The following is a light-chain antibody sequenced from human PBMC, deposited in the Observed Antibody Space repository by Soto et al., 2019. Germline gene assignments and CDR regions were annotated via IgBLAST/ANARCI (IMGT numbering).Light chain of an antibody. Sequence: QSALTQPASVSGSPGQSITISCTGTSSDVGGYKYVSWYQQHPDKAPKLIIFEVSNRPSGISSRFSGSKSGNTASLTISGLQAEDEADYYCQSYDADFVIFGGGTQLTVL. V-gene: IGLV2-14*01. CDR3: QSYDADFVI. CDR2: EVS. J-gene: IGLJ2*01. CDR1: SSDVGGYKY.